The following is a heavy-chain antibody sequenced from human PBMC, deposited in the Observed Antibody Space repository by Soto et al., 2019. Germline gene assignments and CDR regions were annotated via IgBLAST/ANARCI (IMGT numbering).Heavy chain of an antibody. V-gene: IGHV3-15*01. CDR2: IKSKTDGGTT. D-gene: IGHD5-18*01. Sequence: GSLRLSCAASGFTFTDAWMSWVRQAPGKGLEWVGRIKSKTDGGTTDHAAPVKGRLSISREDSKNTLYLQMTDLKSEDTAVYYCTTSSSLYSYGQHDYWGRGTLVNVSS. J-gene: IGHJ4*02. CDR1: GFTFTDAW. CDR3: TTSSSLYSYGQHDY.